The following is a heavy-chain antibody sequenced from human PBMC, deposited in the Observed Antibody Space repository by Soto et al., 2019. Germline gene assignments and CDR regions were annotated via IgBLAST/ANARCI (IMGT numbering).Heavy chain of an antibody. CDR2: IYTSGST. Sequence: TLSLTCTVSGGSISSYYWSWIRQPAGKGLEWIGRIYTSGSTNYNPSLKSRVTMSVDTSKNQFSLKLSSVTAADTAVYYCARVNPTVTTEYFDYWGQGTLVTVSS. V-gene: IGHV4-4*07. CDR3: ARVNPTVTTEYFDY. CDR1: GGSISSYY. J-gene: IGHJ4*02. D-gene: IGHD4-17*01.